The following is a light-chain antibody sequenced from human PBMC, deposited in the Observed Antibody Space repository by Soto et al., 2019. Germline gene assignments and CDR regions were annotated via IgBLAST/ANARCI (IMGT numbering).Light chain of an antibody. V-gene: IGKV1-39*01. J-gene: IGKJ1*01. CDR3: HQSYSTPPT. Sequence: DIQMTQSPSSLSAPVGDRVTITCRASQGISTYLNWYQQTPGKAPKLLIYAASSLQSGVPSRFSGSGSGTDFTLTISSLHPEDSVTYYCHQSYSTPPTFGQGTKVDIK. CDR1: QGISTY. CDR2: AAS.